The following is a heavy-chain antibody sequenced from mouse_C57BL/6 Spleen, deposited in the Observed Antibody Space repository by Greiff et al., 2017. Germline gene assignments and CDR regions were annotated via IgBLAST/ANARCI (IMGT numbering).Heavy chain of an antibody. CDR1: GYTFTSYG. CDR2: IYPRSGNT. J-gene: IGHJ1*03. V-gene: IGHV1-81*01. CDR3: ARSPLITWRYFDV. Sequence: QVQLQQSGAELARPGASVKLSCKASGYTFTSYGISWVKQRTGQGLEWIGEIYPRSGNTYYNEKFKGKATLTADKSSSTAYMELRSLTSEDSAVYFCARSPLITWRYFDVWGTGTTVTVSS.